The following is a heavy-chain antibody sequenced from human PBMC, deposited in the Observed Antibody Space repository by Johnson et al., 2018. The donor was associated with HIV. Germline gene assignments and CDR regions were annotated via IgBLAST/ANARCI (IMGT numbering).Heavy chain of an antibody. Sequence: QEKLVESGGGVVQPGGSMRLSCAASGFTFSSYGMHWVRQAPGKGLEWVAFIRYDGSNKYYADSVKGRFTISRDNSKNTLYLQRNSLRAEDTAVYYCAKDQYCGGDCYPDAFDIWGQGTMVTVSS. CDR1: GFTFSSYG. D-gene: IGHD2-21*02. CDR2: IRYDGSNK. V-gene: IGHV3-30*02. CDR3: AKDQYCGGDCYPDAFDI. J-gene: IGHJ3*02.